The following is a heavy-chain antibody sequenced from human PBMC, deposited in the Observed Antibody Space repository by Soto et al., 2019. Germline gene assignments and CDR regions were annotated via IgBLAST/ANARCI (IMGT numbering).Heavy chain of an antibody. J-gene: IGHJ5*01. Sequence: QVRLVESGGGVVQPGRSLRLSCVASGFTFSSSGMHWVRQAPGKGLEWVAVIWYDGSNKYYADSVKGRFTISRDNPKNTLYLQVNSLRAEDTAMYYCARGGASPDSWGQGTLVTVSS. CDR1: GFTFSSSG. CDR3: ARGGASPDS. CDR2: IWYDGSNK. V-gene: IGHV3-33*01.